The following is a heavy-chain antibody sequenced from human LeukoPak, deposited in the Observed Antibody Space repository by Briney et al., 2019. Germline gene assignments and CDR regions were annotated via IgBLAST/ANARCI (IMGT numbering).Heavy chain of an antibody. J-gene: IGHJ4*02. CDR2: MNPNSGNT. D-gene: IGHD3-22*01. Sequence: GASVKVSCKASGYTFTSYDINWVRQATGQGLEWMGWMNPNSGNTGYAQKFQGRVTMTRNTSISTAYMELSSLRSEDTAVYYCARGRLGYYYDSSGYPYYFDYWGQGTLVTVSS. V-gene: IGHV1-8*01. CDR1: GYTFTSYD. CDR3: ARGRLGYYYDSSGYPYYFDY.